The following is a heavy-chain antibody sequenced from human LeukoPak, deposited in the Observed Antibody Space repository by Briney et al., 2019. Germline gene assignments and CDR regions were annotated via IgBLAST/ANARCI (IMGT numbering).Heavy chain of an antibody. V-gene: IGHV1-69*13. CDR1: GGTFSSYA. CDR2: IIPIFGTA. D-gene: IGHD2-21*01. Sequence: ASVKVSCKASGGTFSSYAISWARQAPGQGLEWMGGIIPIFGTANYAQKFQGRVTITADESTSTAYMELSSLRSEDTAVYYCARELSDVVPDAFDIWGQGTMVTVSS. J-gene: IGHJ3*02. CDR3: ARELSDVVPDAFDI.